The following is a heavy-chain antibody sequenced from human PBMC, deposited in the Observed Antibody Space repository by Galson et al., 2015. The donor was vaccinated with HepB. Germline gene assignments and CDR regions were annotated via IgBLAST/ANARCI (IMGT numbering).Heavy chain of an antibody. V-gene: IGHV3-64D*06. CDR1: GFTFSSYA. CDR2: ISSNGGST. J-gene: IGHJ4*02. Sequence: SLRLSCAASGFTFSSYAMHWVRQAPGKGLEYVSAISSNGGSTYYADSVKGRFTISRDNSKNTLYLQMSSLRAEDTAVYYCVKVRAAAGPTQLWDYWGQGTLVTVSS. D-gene: IGHD6-13*01. CDR3: VKVRAAAGPTQLWDY.